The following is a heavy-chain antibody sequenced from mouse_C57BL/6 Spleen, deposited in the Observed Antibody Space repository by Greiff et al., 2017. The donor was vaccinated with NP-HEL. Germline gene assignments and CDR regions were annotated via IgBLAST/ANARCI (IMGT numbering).Heavy chain of an antibody. CDR3: TTYGYDGAWFAY. Sequence: VQLQQSGAELVRPGASVKLSCTASGFNIKDYYMHWVKQRPEQGLEWIGRIDPEDGDTEYAPKFQGKATMTADTSSNTAYLQRSSLTSEDTAVYYCTTYGYDGAWFAYWGQGTLVTVSA. D-gene: IGHD2-2*01. V-gene: IGHV14-1*01. CDR2: IDPEDGDT. J-gene: IGHJ3*01. CDR1: GFNIKDYY.